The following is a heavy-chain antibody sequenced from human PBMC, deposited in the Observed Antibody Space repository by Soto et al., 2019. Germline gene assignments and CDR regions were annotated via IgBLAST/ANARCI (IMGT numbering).Heavy chain of an antibody. Sequence: PSETLSLTCTVSGGSISSYYWSWIRQPPGKGLEWIGYIYYSGSTNYNPSLKSRVTISVDTSKNQFSLKLSSVTAADTAVYYCARHKSPPTDTYYDFWSGYYRAYFDYWGQGTLVTVSS. CDR1: GGSISSYY. CDR3: ARHKSPPTDTYYDFWSGYYRAYFDY. V-gene: IGHV4-59*08. CDR2: IYYSGST. D-gene: IGHD3-3*01. J-gene: IGHJ4*02.